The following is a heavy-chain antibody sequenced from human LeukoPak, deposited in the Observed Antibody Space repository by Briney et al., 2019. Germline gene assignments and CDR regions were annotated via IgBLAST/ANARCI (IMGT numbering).Heavy chain of an antibody. V-gene: IGHV1-24*01. CDR2: FDPEDGET. CDR1: GYTLTELS. CDR3: ATGKYDSSGYGLDY. D-gene: IGHD3-22*01. J-gene: IGHJ4*02. Sequence: ASVKVSCKFSGYTLTELSMHWVRQAPGKGLEWVGGFDPEDGETIYAQKFQGRVTMTEDTSTDTAYMELSSLRSDDTAVYYCATGKYDSSGYGLDYWGQGTLVTVSS.